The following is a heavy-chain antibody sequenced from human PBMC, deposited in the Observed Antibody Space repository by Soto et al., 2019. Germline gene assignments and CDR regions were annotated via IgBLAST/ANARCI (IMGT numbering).Heavy chain of an antibody. CDR2: IYPGDSDT. Sequence: GESLKISCKGSGYSFTSYWIGWVRQMPGKGLEWMGIIYPGDSDTRYSPSFQGQVTISADKSISTAYLQWSSLKASDPAMYYCATKAIAVAGDYYYYMDVWGKGTTVTVSS. V-gene: IGHV5-51*01. CDR3: ATKAIAVAGDYYYYMDV. J-gene: IGHJ6*03. CDR1: GYSFTSYW. D-gene: IGHD6-19*01.